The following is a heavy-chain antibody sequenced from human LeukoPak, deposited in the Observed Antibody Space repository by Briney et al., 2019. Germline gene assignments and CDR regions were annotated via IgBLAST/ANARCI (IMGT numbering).Heavy chain of an antibody. D-gene: IGHD1-1*01. Sequence: GGSLRLSGAASGFTFSSYAMSWVRQAPGKGLEWVSVISDSGRDTSYADSGRGRFTISRDNSKNMLYLQMNSLRAADTAIYYCATDPQHDGDFWGQGTLVTVSS. CDR1: GFTFSSYA. J-gene: IGHJ4*02. V-gene: IGHV3-23*01. CDR2: ISDSGRDT. CDR3: ATDPQHDGDF.